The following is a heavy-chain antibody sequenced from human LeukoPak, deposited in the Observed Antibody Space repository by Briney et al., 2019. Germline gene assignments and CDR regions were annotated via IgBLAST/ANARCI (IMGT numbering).Heavy chain of an antibody. CDR1: GFTFSSYW. V-gene: IGHV3-74*01. CDR2: INSDGSST. J-gene: IGHJ4*02. CDR3: ARGQQWLRRTYYFDY. Sequence: GGSLRLSCAASGFTFSSYWMHWVRQAPGKGLVWVSRINSDGSSTSYADSVKGRFTISRDNAKNTLYLQRNSLRAEDTAVYYCARGQQWLRRTYYFDYWGQGTLVTVSS. D-gene: IGHD6-19*01.